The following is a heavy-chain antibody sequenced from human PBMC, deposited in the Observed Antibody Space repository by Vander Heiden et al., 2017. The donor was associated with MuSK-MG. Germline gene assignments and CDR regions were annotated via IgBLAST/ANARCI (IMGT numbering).Heavy chain of an antibody. D-gene: IGHD3-22*01. Sequence: QVQLVQSGAEGKKPGSSVKVSCKASGGTFRRYAISRVRQAPGQGLEWMGGIIPIFGTANYAQKFQGRVTITADESTSTAYMELSSLRSEDTAVYYCARGYDSSGYPQYFQHWGQGTLVTVSS. CDR3: ARGYDSSGYPQYFQH. V-gene: IGHV1-69*01. CDR2: IIPIFGTA. J-gene: IGHJ1*01. CDR1: GGTFRRYA.